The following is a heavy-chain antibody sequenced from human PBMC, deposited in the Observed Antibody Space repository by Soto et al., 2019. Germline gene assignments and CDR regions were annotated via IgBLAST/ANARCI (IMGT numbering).Heavy chain of an antibody. CDR2: INPSGGST. Sequence: ASVKVSCKASGYTFTSYYMHWVRQAPGQGLEWMGIINPSGGSTSYAQKFQGRVTMTTDTSTSTVYMELRSLRSDDTAVYYCARDIYGDYNRYYMDVWGKGTTVTVSS. V-gene: IGHV1-46*01. D-gene: IGHD4-17*01. J-gene: IGHJ6*03. CDR1: GYTFTSYY. CDR3: ARDIYGDYNRYYMDV.